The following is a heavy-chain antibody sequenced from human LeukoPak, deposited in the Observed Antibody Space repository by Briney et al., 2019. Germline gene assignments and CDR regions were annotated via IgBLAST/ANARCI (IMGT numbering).Heavy chain of an antibody. J-gene: IGHJ3*02. CDR3: ARAFYYYDSSGYEPGGAFDI. CDR1: GYTFTSHG. D-gene: IGHD3-22*01. CDR2: ISAYNGNT. Sequence: ASVKVSCKASGYTFTSHGISWVRQAPGQGLEWMGWISAYNGNTNYAQKLQGRVTMTTDTSTSTAYMELRSLRSDDTAVYYCARAFYYYDSSGYEPGGAFDIWGQGTMVTVSS. V-gene: IGHV1-18*01.